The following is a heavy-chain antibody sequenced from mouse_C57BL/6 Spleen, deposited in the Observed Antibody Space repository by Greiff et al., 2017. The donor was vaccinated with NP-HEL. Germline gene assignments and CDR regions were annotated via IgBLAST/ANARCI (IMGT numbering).Heavy chain of an antibody. D-gene: IGHD2-1*01. Sequence: EVKLMESGGGLVKPGGSLKLSCAASGFTFSSYAMSWVRQTPEKRLEWVATISDGGSYTYYPDNVKGRFTISRDNAKNNLYLQMSHLKSEDTAMYYCARDRATMGYFDYWGQGTTLTVSS. J-gene: IGHJ2*01. V-gene: IGHV5-4*01. CDR1: GFTFSSYA. CDR2: ISDGGSYT. CDR3: ARDRATMGYFDY.